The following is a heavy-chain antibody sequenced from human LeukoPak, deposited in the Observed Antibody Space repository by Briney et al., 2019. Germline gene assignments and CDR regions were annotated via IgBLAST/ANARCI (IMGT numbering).Heavy chain of an antibody. V-gene: IGHV3-30*04. D-gene: IGHD3-22*01. CDR2: ISFDGSNK. CDR1: GFTFSSYA. J-gene: IGHJ3*02. CDR3: AKGYYSDSSGYPYGGAFDI. Sequence: QAGGSLRLSCAASGFTFSSYAMHWVRQAPGKGLEWVTIISFDGSNKYYADSVKGRFTISRDNSKNTLYLRMNSLRAEDTAVYYCAKGYYSDSSGYPYGGAFDIWGQGTMVTVSS.